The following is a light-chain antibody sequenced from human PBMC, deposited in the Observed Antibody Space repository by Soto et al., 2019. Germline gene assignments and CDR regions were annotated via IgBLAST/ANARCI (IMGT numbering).Light chain of an antibody. CDR2: GAS. CDR3: QQYRSSPGT. V-gene: IGKV3-20*01. CDR1: QTVSSTY. J-gene: IGKJ1*01. Sequence: EIVLTHSPGTLSLSPGERATLSCRASQTVSSTYLAWYQQKPGQAPRLLIYGASNRATGIPDRFSGSGSGTDFTLTISRLEPEDFAVYYCQQYRSSPGTFGQGTKV.